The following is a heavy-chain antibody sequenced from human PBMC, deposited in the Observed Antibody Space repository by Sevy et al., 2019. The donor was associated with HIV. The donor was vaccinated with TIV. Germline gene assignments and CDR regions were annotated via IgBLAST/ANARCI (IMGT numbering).Heavy chain of an antibody. D-gene: IGHD5-12*01. CDR3: TTEGVVEMATIPDY. CDR2: IKSKTDGGTT. CDR1: GFTFSNAW. Sequence: GGSLRLSCAASGFTFSNAWMSWVRQAPGKGLEWVGRIKSKTDGGTTDYAAPVKGRFTISREDSKNTLYLQMNSLKTVDTAVYYCTTEGVVEMATIPDYWGQGTLVTVSS. J-gene: IGHJ4*02. V-gene: IGHV3-15*01.